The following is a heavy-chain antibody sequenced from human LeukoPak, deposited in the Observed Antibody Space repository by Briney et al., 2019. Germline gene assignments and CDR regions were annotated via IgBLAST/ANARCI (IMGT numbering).Heavy chain of an antibody. Sequence: SETLSLTCTVSSGSISTSNYYWGWTRQPPGKGLEWIGSIYYSGSTYYNPSHKSRVTISVDTSKNQFSLKLSSVTAADTAVYYCASTRYYYNSRSYGAPYYFDYWGQGTLVTVSS. CDR2: IYYSGST. CDR3: ASTRYYYNSRSYGAPYYFDY. J-gene: IGHJ4*02. D-gene: IGHD3-10*01. V-gene: IGHV4-39*01. CDR1: SGSISTSNYY.